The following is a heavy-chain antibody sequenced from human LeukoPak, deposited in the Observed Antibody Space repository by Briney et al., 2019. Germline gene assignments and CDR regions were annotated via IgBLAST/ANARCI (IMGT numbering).Heavy chain of an antibody. Sequence: PSETLSLTCIVSGGSMSGYYWTWIRQPPGKGPEWIGYIHSSGSPTYNPSLQSRLTMSIDTSKNQFSLRLSSATAADTAFYYCARRRGGYGEGEFNYWGQGISVTVSS. CDR2: IHSSGSP. V-gene: IGHV4-4*09. CDR1: GGSMSGYY. J-gene: IGHJ4*02. CDR3: ARRRGGYGEGEFNY. D-gene: IGHD4-17*01.